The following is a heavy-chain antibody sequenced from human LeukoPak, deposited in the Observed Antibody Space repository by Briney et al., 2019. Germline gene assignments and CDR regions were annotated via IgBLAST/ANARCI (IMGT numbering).Heavy chain of an antibody. CDR1: GGSISSYY. CDR2: IYYSGST. D-gene: IGHD3-9*01. J-gene: IGHJ4*02. V-gene: IGHV4-59*01. CDR3: ARVRGDILTGYQGDYFDY. Sequence: SETLSLTCTVSGGSISSYYWSWIRQPPGKGLEWIGYIYYSGSTNYNPSLKSRVTIPVDTSKNQFSLKLSSVTAADTAVYYCARVRGDILTGYQGDYFDYWGQGTLVTVSS.